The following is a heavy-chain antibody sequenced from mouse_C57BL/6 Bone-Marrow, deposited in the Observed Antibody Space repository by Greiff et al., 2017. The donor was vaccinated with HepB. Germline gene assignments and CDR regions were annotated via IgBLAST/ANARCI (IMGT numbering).Heavy chain of an antibody. CDR1: GYTFTSYW. D-gene: IGHD2-14*01. Sequence: VQLQQSGAELVKPGASVKLSCKASGYTFTSYWMHWVKQRPGQGLEWIGMIHPNSGSTNYNEKFKSKATLTVDKSSSTAYMQLSSLTSEDSAVYYCARTGAYYRMDYWGQGTSVTVSS. J-gene: IGHJ4*01. CDR2: IHPNSGST. CDR3: ARTGAYYRMDY. V-gene: IGHV1-64*01.